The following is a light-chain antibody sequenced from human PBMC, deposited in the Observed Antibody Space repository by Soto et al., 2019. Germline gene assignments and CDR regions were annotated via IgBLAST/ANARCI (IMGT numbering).Light chain of an antibody. CDR3: QQARSFPVT. Sequence: DIQMTQSPSSLSASVGDTVSITCRSSQDVGSWLSWYQQKPGKAPKILIFATSTLQSGVPSRFSGSGSGTDFTLTITSLQSEDFATYYCQQARSFPVTFGQGTRLEIK. V-gene: IGKV1D-12*01. CDR2: ATS. CDR1: QDVGSW. J-gene: IGKJ5*01.